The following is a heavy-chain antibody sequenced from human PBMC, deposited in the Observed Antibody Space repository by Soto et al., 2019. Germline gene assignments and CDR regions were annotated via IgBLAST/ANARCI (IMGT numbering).Heavy chain of an antibody. Sequence: ASVKVSCKASGYAFTDYFMHWVRQAPGQGLGWMGWIRPITGGTHYAQRLQGRVTVTRDTSLNTAHMELSSLRSDDTAVYYCARGRRYGGYDYWGQGTLVTVSS. CDR2: IRPITGGT. CDR1: GYAFTDYF. D-gene: IGHD5-12*01. CDR3: ARGRRYGGYDY. J-gene: IGHJ4*02. V-gene: IGHV1-2*02.